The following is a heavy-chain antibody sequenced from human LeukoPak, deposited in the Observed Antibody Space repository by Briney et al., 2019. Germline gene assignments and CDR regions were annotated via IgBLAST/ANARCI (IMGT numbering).Heavy chain of an antibody. CDR1: GFTFSSYA. J-gene: IGHJ4*02. Sequence: GRSLRLSCAASGFTFSSYAMHWVRQAPGKGLEWVAVISYDGSNKYYADSVKGRFTISRDNAKNTLYLQMNSLRAEDTAVYYCATGPYTAYLYWGQGTLVTVSS. V-gene: IGHV3-30-3*01. D-gene: IGHD2-2*02. CDR2: ISYDGSNK. CDR3: ATGPYTAYLY.